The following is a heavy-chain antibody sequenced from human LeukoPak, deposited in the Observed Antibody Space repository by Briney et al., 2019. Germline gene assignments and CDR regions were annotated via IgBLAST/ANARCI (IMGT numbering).Heavy chain of an antibody. Sequence: ASVKVSCKASGYTFTSYDINWVRQATGQGLEWMGWMNPNSGNTGYAQKFQGRVTMTRNTSISTAYMELSSLRSEDTAVYYCARGGGGITMVRGVIIYESYYYGMDVWGQGTTVTVSS. D-gene: IGHD3-10*01. CDR3: ARGGGGITMVRGVIIYESYYYGMDV. CDR2: MNPNSGNT. J-gene: IGHJ6*02. CDR1: GYTFTSYD. V-gene: IGHV1-8*01.